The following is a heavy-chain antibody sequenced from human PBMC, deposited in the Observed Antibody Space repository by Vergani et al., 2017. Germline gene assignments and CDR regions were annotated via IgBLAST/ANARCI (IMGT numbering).Heavy chain of an antibody. CDR2: ISARYPNT. V-gene: IGHV3-23*01. CDR3: ARLSYDTTPYLQGVYDC. CDR1: GFTFSACP. Sequence: EVQLLQSGGGVIQPGGSVRLSCAASGFTFSACPMTWVRQAPGKGLEWVSAISARYPNTYYADSVKGRFTISRDNSKNMLYLQMNSLRAEDTAVYYCARLSYDTTPYLQGVYDCWGQGTLVSVSS. D-gene: IGHD3-22*01. J-gene: IGHJ4*02.